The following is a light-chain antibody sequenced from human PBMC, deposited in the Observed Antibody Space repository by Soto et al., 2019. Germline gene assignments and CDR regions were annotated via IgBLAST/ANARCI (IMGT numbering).Light chain of an antibody. CDR3: QHYNSYSEV. CDR1: QTISSW. V-gene: IGKV1-5*03. Sequence: DIQMTQSPSTLSGSVGDRVTITCRASQTISSWLAWYQQKPGKAPKLLIYKASTLKSGVPSRFSGSGSGTEFTLTISSLQPDGFATYYCQHYNSYSEVFGQGTKVDIK. J-gene: IGKJ1*01. CDR2: KAS.